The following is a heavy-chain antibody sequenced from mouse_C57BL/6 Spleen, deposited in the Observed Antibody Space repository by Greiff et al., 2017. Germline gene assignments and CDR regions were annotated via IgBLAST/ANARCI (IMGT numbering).Heavy chain of an antibody. CDR2: IYPGSGST. CDR3: ARILSGSRDWYFDV. J-gene: IGHJ1*03. V-gene: IGHV1-55*01. Sequence: QVQLQQPGAELVKPGASVKMSCKASGYTFTSYWITWVKQRPGQGLEWIGDIYPGSGSTNYNEKFKSKATLTVDTSSSTAYMQLSSLTSEDSAVYYCARILSGSRDWYFDVWGTGTTVTVSS. D-gene: IGHD1-1*01. CDR1: GYTFTSYW.